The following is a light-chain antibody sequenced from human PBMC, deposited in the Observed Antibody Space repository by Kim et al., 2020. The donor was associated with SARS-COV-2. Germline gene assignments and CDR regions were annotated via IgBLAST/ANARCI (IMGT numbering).Light chain of an antibody. CDR1: QVINTY. Sequence: VSLGDRVTITCRASQVINTYLAWYQQKPGRAPNLLIYQASNLHIGVPSRFSGSASGTEFTLTISSLQPDDVATYYCQHYIRFPYTFGQGTKVDIK. CDR3: QHYIRFPYT. V-gene: IGKV1-5*01. J-gene: IGKJ2*01. CDR2: QAS.